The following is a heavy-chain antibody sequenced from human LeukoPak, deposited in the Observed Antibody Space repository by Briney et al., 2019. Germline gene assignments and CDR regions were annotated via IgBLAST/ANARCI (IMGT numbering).Heavy chain of an antibody. Sequence: GGSLRLSCAASGFTFSSYWMSWVRQAPGKGLEWVANIKQDGSEKYYVDSVKGRFTISRDDAKNSLYLQMNSLRAEDTAVYYCAREAIVGATTYFDYWGQGTLVTVSS. J-gene: IGHJ4*02. CDR2: IKQDGSEK. CDR1: GFTFSSYW. V-gene: IGHV3-7*01. CDR3: AREAIVGATTYFDY. D-gene: IGHD1-26*01.